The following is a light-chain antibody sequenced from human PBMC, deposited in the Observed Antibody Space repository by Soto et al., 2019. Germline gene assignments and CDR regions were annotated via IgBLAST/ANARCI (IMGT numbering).Light chain of an antibody. J-gene: IGKJ1*01. Sequence: IQMTQSPSTLSASVGDRVTITCRASQSISSWLAWYQQKPGKAPKLLIYDASSLKSGVPSSFSGSGSGTEFTLTISSMTPDDFATYYCQQYNSYSTFGQGTKVDIK. CDR1: QSISSW. V-gene: IGKV1-5*01. CDR2: DAS. CDR3: QQYNSYST.